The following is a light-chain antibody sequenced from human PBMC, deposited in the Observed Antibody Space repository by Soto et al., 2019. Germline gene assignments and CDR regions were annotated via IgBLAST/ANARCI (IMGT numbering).Light chain of an antibody. CDR3: QYYGSDSRVWT. J-gene: IGKJ1*01. CDR2: DAS. V-gene: IGKV1-5*01. CDR1: QSISSW. Sequence: DIQMTQSPSTLSASVGDRVTITCRASQSISSWLAWYQQKPGQAPNLLIYDASSLERGVRSRSSGSGSGTEQPVSIRYRCADNLGTDYCQYYGSDSRVWTFGQGNKVELK.